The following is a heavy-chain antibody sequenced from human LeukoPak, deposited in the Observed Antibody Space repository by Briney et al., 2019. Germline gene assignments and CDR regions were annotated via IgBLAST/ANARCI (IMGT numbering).Heavy chain of an antibody. V-gene: IGHV3-66*01. J-gene: IGHJ6*02. CDR3: ANRAGTGYSYGLNYYYGMDV. CDR2: IYSGDIT. CDR1: GLTVSGNY. Sequence: GGSLRLSCAASGLTVSGNYMSWVRQAPGKGLEWVSVIYSGDITYYADSVKGRFTISRGNSKNTLYLQMNSLRAEDTAVYYCANRAGTGYSYGLNYYYGMDVWGQGTTVTVSS. D-gene: IGHD5-18*01.